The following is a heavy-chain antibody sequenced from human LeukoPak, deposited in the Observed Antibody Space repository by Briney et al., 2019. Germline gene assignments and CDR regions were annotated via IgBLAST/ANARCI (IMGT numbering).Heavy chain of an antibody. D-gene: IGHD3-9*01. CDR3: ARPDYDILTGYYSPFDY. V-gene: IGHV4-39*07. CDR1: GGSISSSSYY. CDR2: IYYSGST. Sequence: SETLSLTCTVSGGSISSSSYYWGWIRQPPGKGLEWIGSIYYSGSTYYNPSLKSRVTISVDTSKNQFSLKLSSVTAADTAVYYCARPDYDILTGYYSPFDYWGQGTLVTVSS. J-gene: IGHJ4*02.